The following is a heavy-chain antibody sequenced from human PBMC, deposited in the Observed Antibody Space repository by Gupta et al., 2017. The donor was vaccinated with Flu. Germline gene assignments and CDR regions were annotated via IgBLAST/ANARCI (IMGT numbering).Heavy chain of an antibody. J-gene: IGHJ2*01. CDR3: ARDEAAGPDYWYFDL. CDR1: GFTFSSYG. CDR2: IWYDGSNK. Sequence: QAQLVESGGGVVQPGRSLRLSCAASGFTFSSYGMHWVRQAPGKGLEWVAVIWYDGSNKYYADSVKGRFTISRDNSKNTLYLQMNSLRAEDTAVYYCARDEAAGPDYWYFDLWGRGTLVTVSS. V-gene: IGHV3-33*01. D-gene: IGHD6-13*01.